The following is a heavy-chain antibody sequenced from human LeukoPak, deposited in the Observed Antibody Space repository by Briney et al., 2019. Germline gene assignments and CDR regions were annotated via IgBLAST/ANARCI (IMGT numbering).Heavy chain of an antibody. CDR1: GFTFSNYG. J-gene: IGHJ4*02. Sequence: GRSLRLSCTASGFTFSNYGMHWVRQAPGKGLEWVAVISNDGTTKYYAASVKGRFTFSRDNSKTTLYLQMNSLRTEDTAVYYCAKESTWTGTDTNYFDYWGQGTLVTVSS. CDR2: ISNDGTTK. D-gene: IGHD3/OR15-3a*01. V-gene: IGHV3-30*18. CDR3: AKESTWTGTDTNYFDY.